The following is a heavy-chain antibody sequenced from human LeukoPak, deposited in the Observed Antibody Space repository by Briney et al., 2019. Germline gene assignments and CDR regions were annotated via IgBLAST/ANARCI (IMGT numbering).Heavy chain of an antibody. CDR3: ARHSCDSSGYYLEENGMDV. Sequence: PSETLSLTCTVSGASITTYYWSWLRQPAGKGLEWIGRIYTSGSTTYNPSLKSRVTMSLDTSKNQFSLKLSSVTAADTAVYYCARHSCDSSGYYLEENGMDVWGQGTTVTVSS. D-gene: IGHD3-22*01. CDR2: IYTSGST. CDR1: GASITTYY. V-gene: IGHV4-4*07. J-gene: IGHJ6*02.